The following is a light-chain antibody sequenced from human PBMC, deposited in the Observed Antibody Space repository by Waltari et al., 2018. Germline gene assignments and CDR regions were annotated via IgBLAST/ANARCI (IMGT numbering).Light chain of an antibody. Sequence: NFWLARPHSVSESPGKTVTLSCTGINANIASNYAQWYQHRPGSAPTTPIFEDNQRPAVVPDRFAASIYSSSSSASLTISGLKTENEVHYYCQSYEGRNHWVFGGGTKLTVL. V-gene: IGLV6-57*02. CDR2: EDN. CDR1: NANIASNY. CDR3: QSYEGRNHWV. J-gene: IGLJ3*02.